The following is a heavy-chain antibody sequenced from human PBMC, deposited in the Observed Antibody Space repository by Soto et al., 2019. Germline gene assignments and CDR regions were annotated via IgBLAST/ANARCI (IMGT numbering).Heavy chain of an antibody. CDR2: INAGNGNT. J-gene: IGHJ6*02. V-gene: IGHV1-3*01. CDR3: ARGLGYSSGSYRYYGMDV. Sequence: ASVKVSCKASGYTFTSYAMHWVRQAPGQRLEWMGWINAGNGNTKYSQKFQGRVTITRDTSASTAYMELSSLRSEDTAVYYCARGLGYSSGSYRYYGMDVWGQGTTVTVSS. CDR1: GYTFTSYA. D-gene: IGHD6-19*01.